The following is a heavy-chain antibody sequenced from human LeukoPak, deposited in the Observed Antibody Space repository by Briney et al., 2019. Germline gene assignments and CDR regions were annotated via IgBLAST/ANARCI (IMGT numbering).Heavy chain of an antibody. Sequence: GESLQISCQGSGYSFTSYWIGWVRQMPGKGLEWMGLIYPGDSDTRYSPSFQGQVTISADKSISTAYLQWSSLKASDTAMYYCARIRITMVRGVDNWFDPWGQGTLVTVSS. J-gene: IGHJ5*02. CDR3: ARIRITMVRGVDNWFDP. D-gene: IGHD3-10*01. V-gene: IGHV5-51*01. CDR1: GYSFTSYW. CDR2: IYPGDSDT.